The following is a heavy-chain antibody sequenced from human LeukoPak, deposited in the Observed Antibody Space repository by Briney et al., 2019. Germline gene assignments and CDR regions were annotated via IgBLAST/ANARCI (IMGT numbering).Heavy chain of an antibody. CDR1: GFTFSSYW. D-gene: IGHD1-26*01. J-gene: IGHJ4*02. CDR3: ARDKSVGASLFDY. CDR2: IKQDGSEK. V-gene: IGHV3-7*01. Sequence: GGSLRLSCAASGFTFSSYWMSRVRQAPGKGLEWVANIKQDGSEKYYVDSVKGRFTISRDNAKNALYLQMNSLRAEDTAVYYCARDKSVGASLFDYWGQGTLVTVSS.